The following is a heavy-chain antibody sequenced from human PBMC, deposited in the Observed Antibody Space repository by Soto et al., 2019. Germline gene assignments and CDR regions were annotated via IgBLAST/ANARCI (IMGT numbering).Heavy chain of an antibody. J-gene: IGHJ4*02. Sequence: QITLNESGPTQVKPRQTLTLTCTFSGFSLTTSGVGVGWIRQSPGKAPEWLALIYWDDDKRYNPSLKSRLTLTKDTSKNQVVLTLADLDPADTATYYCAHRVLRTVFGLVTTTAIYFDFWGQGTPVAVSS. D-gene: IGHD3-3*01. CDR3: AHRVLRTVFGLVTTTAIYFDF. V-gene: IGHV2-5*02. CDR2: IYWDDDK. CDR1: GFSLTTSGVG.